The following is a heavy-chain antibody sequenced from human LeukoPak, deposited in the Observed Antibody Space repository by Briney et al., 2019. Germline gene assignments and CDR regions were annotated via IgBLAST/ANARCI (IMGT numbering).Heavy chain of an antibody. V-gene: IGHV3-48*03. Sequence: GGSLRLSCADSGFTFSTHEMNWVRQAPGKGLEWISYIDISGGTIYYADSVKGRFTISRDNAKNPLYLQMNSLRAEDTAVYYCARGGAFYGKDVWGQGTTVIVSS. CDR1: GFTFSTHE. D-gene: IGHD1-26*01. CDR2: IDISGGTI. J-gene: IGHJ6*02. CDR3: ARGGAFYGKDV.